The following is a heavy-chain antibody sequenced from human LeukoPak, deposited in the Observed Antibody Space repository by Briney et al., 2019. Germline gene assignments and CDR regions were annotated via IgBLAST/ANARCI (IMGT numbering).Heavy chain of an antibody. CDR1: GFTFSSYG. Sequence: GGSLSLSCAASGFTFSSYGMHWVRQAPGKGLEWVAVIPYDGSNKYYADSVKGRFTISRDNSKNTLYLQMNSLRAEDTAVYYCAKHRGYCGLGYWGQGTMVTVSS. J-gene: IGHJ4*02. CDR2: IPYDGSNK. D-gene: IGHD2-15*01. V-gene: IGHV3-30*18. CDR3: AKHRGYCGLGY.